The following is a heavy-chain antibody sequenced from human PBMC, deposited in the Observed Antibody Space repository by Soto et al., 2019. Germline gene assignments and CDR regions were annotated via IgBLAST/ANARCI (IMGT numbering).Heavy chain of an antibody. Sequence: EASVKVSCKASGGTFSSYAISWVRQAPGQGLEWMGGIIPIFGTANYAQKFQGRVTITADESTSTAYMELSSLRSEDAAVYYCALGIVVVPAAIPQNWFDPWGQGTLVTVSS. CDR3: ALGIVVVPAAIPQNWFDP. D-gene: IGHD2-2*02. CDR1: GGTFSSYA. CDR2: IIPIFGTA. V-gene: IGHV1-69*13. J-gene: IGHJ5*02.